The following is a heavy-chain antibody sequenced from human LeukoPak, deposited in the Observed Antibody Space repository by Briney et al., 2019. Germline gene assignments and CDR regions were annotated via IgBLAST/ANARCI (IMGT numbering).Heavy chain of an antibody. J-gene: IGHJ4*02. CDR3: ARDEWELHYLYY. CDR1: GGTFSGYA. V-gene: IGHV1-69*05. CDR2: IIPIFGTA. Sequence: GASVKVSCKASGGTFSGYAISWVRQAPGQGLEWMGGIIPIFGTANYAQKFQGRVTITTDESTSTAYMELSSLRSEDTAVYYCARDEWELHYLYYWGQGTLVTVSS. D-gene: IGHD1-26*01.